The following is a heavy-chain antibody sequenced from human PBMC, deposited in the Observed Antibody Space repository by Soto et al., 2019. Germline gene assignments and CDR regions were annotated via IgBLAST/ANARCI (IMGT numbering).Heavy chain of an antibody. J-gene: IGHJ4*02. CDR3: ASQQYYYDSSGYYFVDY. Sequence: LSLTCTVSGGSISSGDYYWSWIRQPPGKGLEWIGYIYYSGSTYYNPSLKSRVTISVDTSKNQFSLKLSSVTAADTAVYYCASQQYYYDSSGYYFVDYWGQGTLVTVSS. D-gene: IGHD3-22*01. CDR2: IYYSGST. V-gene: IGHV4-30-4*01. CDR1: GGSISSGDYY.